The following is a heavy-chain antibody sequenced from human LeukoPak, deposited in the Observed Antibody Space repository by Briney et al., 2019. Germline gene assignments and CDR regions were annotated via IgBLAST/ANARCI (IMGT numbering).Heavy chain of an antibody. CDR3: ARESRWLNAFDI. CDR1: GFTVSSNF. Sequence: GGSLRLSCAASGFTVSSNFMSWVRQAPGKGLEWVSVVNAGGTTYYADSVKGRFTISRDNSKNTLYLQMNSLRAEDTAVYYCARESRWLNAFDIWGQGTMVTVSS. J-gene: IGHJ3*02. V-gene: IGHV3-66*01. CDR2: VNAGGTT. D-gene: IGHD3-22*01.